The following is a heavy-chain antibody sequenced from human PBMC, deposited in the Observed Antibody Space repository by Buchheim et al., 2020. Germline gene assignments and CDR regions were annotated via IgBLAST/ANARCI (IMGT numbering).Heavy chain of an antibody. CDR1: GGSISSYY. D-gene: IGHD2-15*01. Sequence: QVQLQESGPGLVKPSETLSLTCTVSGGSISSYYWSWIRQPPGKGLEWIGYIYYSGSTNYNPSLKSRVTISVDTSKNQFSLKLSSVAAADTAVYYCARERRPWFSSCYSVEGCGSDWFDPWGQGTL. J-gene: IGHJ5*02. V-gene: IGHV4-59*01. CDR2: IYYSGST. CDR3: ARERRPWFSSCYSVEGCGSDWFDP.